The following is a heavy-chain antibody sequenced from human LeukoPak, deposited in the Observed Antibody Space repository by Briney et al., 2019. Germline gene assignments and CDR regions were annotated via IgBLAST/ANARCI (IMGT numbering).Heavy chain of an antibody. Sequence: EASVKVSFKASGYTFTDYYMHWVRQAPGQGLEWMGWINPNSGGTNYAQKFQGRVTMTRDTSSSTAYMELSRLRSDDTAVYYCARRRIAAAGTLFDYWGQGTLVTVSS. V-gene: IGHV1-2*02. CDR1: GYTFTDYY. D-gene: IGHD6-13*01. CDR2: INPNSGGT. J-gene: IGHJ4*02. CDR3: ARRRIAAAGTLFDY.